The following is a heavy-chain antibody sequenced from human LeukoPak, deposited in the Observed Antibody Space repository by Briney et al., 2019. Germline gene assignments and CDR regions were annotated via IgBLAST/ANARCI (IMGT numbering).Heavy chain of an antibody. V-gene: IGHV4-59*01. CDR3: ARANQLAWGYYFDY. Sequence: SETLSLTCTVSGGSISTYYWSWSRQSPGKGLEWIGNIYYSGSTNYNPSLKRRVTISLDTSNNQFSLTLSSVTAADTAVYYCARANQLAWGYYFDYWGQGTLVTVSS. J-gene: IGHJ4*02. CDR2: IYYSGST. D-gene: IGHD6-13*01. CDR1: GGSISTYY.